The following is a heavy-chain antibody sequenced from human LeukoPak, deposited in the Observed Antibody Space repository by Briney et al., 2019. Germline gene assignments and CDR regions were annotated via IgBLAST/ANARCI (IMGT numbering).Heavy chain of an antibody. CDR3: AKGIAAAL. CDR2: INHSGST. V-gene: IGHV4-39*07. Sequence: PSETLSLTCTVSGGSISSSSYYWSWIRQPPGKGLEWIGEINHSGSTNYNPSLKSRVTISVDTSKNQFSLKLSSVTAADTAVYYCAKGIAAALWGQGTLVTVSS. CDR1: GGSISSSSYY. J-gene: IGHJ4*02. D-gene: IGHD6-13*01.